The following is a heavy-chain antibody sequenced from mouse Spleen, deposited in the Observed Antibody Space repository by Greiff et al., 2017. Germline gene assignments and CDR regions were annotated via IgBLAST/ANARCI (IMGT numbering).Heavy chain of an antibody. V-gene: IGHV2-2*01. CDR1: GFSLTSYG. CDR3: ARNGYDYHGGFAY. Sequence: VKLMESGPGLVQPSQSLSITCTVSGFSLTSYGVHWVRQSPGKGLEWLGVIWSGGSTDYNAAFISRLSISKDNSKSQVFFKMNSLQADDTAIYYCARNGYDYHGGFAYWGQGTLVTVSA. CDR2: IWSGGST. D-gene: IGHD2-4*01. J-gene: IGHJ3*01.